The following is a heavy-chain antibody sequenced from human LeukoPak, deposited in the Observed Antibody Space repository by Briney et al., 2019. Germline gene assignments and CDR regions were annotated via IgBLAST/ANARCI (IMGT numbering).Heavy chain of an antibody. CDR1: GFTFSSYS. J-gene: IGHJ4*02. Sequence: PGGSLRLSCAASGFTFSSYSMNWVRQAPGKGLEWVSSISSSSSYIYYEDSVKGRFTISRDNAKNSLYLQMNSLRAEDTAVYYCARGGSGWPIDYWGQGTLVTVSS. V-gene: IGHV3-21*01. CDR3: ARGGSGWPIDY. D-gene: IGHD6-19*01. CDR2: ISSSSSYI.